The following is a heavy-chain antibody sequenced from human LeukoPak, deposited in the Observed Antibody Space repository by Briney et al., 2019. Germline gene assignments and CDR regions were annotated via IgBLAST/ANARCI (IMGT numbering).Heavy chain of an antibody. CDR3: ARGPSGYHNT. D-gene: IGHD5-12*01. CDR2: ISGTGGRT. V-gene: IGHV3-23*01. J-gene: IGHJ4*02. CDR1: GFTFSTYA. Sequence: GGSLRLSCAASGFTFSTYAMTWVRQAPGKGLEWVSLISGTGGRTYYAGSVKGRFTISRDNSKNTLYLQMNSLRAEDTAVYYCARGPSGYHNTGGQGTLVTVSS.